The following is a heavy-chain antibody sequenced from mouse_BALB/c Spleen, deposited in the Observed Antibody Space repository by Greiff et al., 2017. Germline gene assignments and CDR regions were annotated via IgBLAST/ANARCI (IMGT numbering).Heavy chain of an antibody. V-gene: IGHV1-18*01. D-gene: IGHD1-2*01. Sequence: EGQLHQSGPELVKPGASVKIPCKASGYTFTDYNMDWVKQSHGKSLEWIGDINPNNGGTIYNQKFKGKATLTVDKSSSTAYMELRSLTSEDTAVYYCARGGLLRPFAYWGQGTLVTVSA. CDR3: ARGGLLRPFAY. CDR1: GYTFTDYN. CDR2: INPNNGGT. J-gene: IGHJ3*01.